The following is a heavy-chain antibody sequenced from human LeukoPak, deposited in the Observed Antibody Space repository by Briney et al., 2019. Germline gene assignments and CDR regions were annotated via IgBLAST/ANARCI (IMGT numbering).Heavy chain of an antibody. CDR2: VSYDAHNQ. CDR3: AGTNTGYYSFLDYYYYGDV. V-gene: IGHV3-30*04. Sequence: GGSLRLFCAASGFTFSTFAMHCVRQAPGKALVWVAVVSYDAHNQYFVASVRGRFTISRDNSQTTLYLQMNNLNPEDTAVYYCAGTNTGYYSFLDYYYYGDVWGDGTTATVSS. D-gene: IGHD3-9*01. CDR1: GFTFSTFA. J-gene: IGHJ6*03.